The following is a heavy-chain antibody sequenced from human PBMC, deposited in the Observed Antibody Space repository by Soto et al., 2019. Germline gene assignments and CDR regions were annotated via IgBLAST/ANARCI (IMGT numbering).Heavy chain of an antibody. CDR1: GGSLTGYY. CDR2: INDSGTT. J-gene: IGHJ4*02. CDR3: QGGDF. Sequence: SETLSLTCEVSGGSLTGYYWIWYRQTPGKGLEWIGEINDSGTTYYNPSFKSRLTISINTAKRQISLRLTSVTAADTGVYYCQGGDFWGQGTRVTVSS. V-gene: IGHV4-34*01. D-gene: IGHD3-16*01.